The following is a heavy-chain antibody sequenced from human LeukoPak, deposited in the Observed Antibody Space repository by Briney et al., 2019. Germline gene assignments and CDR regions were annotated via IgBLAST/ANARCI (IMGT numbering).Heavy chain of an antibody. D-gene: IGHD3-10*01. V-gene: IGHV3-30*02. CDR3: ARDGGVRGPDYYYYMDV. Sequence: GGSLRLSCAASGFTISSYGMHWVRQAPGKGLEWVAFIRYDGSYKNYADSVKGRFTISRDISKSTLYLQMNSLRAADTAVYYCARDGGVRGPDYYYYMDVWGKGTRSPSP. J-gene: IGHJ6*03. CDR1: GFTISSYG. CDR2: IRYDGSYK.